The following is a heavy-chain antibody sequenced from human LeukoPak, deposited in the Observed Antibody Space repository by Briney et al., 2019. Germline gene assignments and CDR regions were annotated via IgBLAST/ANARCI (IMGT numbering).Heavy chain of an antibody. Sequence: GGSLRLSCAASGFTFSSYAMHWVRQAPGKGLEGVAVISYDGSNKYYADSVKGRFTISRDNSKNTLYLQMNSLRAEDTAVYYCARDQGIAAYLFDYWGQGTLVTVSS. D-gene: IGHD6-13*01. V-gene: IGHV3-30-3*01. J-gene: IGHJ4*02. CDR2: ISYDGSNK. CDR1: GFTFSSYA. CDR3: ARDQGIAAYLFDY.